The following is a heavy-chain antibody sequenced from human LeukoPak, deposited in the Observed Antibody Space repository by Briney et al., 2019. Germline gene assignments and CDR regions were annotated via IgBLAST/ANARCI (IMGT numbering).Heavy chain of an antibody. J-gene: IGHJ4*02. CDR1: GFTFSSYA. Sequence: GGSLRLSCAASGFTFSSYAMTWVRQAPGKGLEWVSAVSGSGDTTYCADSVQGRFSISRDNSKNTLYVQMNSLSPEDTAIYYCAKGPVVPMATYFFDFWGPGTLVIVSS. D-gene: IGHD2-2*01. CDR2: VSGSGDTT. V-gene: IGHV3-23*01. CDR3: AKGPVVPMATYFFDF.